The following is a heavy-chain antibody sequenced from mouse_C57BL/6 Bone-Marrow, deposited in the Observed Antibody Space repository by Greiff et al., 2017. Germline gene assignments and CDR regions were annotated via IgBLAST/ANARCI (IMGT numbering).Heavy chain of an antibody. CDR2: ISGGGGNT. CDR1: GFTFSSYT. V-gene: IGHV5-9*01. D-gene: IGHD1-1*01. Sequence: EVKVEESGGGLVKPGGSLKLSCAASGFTFSSYTMSWVRQTPEKRLEWVATISGGGGNTYYPDSVKGRFTISRDNAKNTLYLQMSSLRSEDTALYYCARRYYGSSWFAYWGQGTLVTVSA. CDR3: ARRYYGSSWFAY. J-gene: IGHJ3*01.